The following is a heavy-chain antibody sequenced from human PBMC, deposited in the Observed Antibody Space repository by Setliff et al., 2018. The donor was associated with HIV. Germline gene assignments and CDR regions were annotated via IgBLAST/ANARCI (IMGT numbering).Heavy chain of an antibody. CDR3: TRGPGGTVPKPLEAFDV. D-gene: IGHD1-7*01. Sequence: PSETLSLTCSISGATIHYHYWSWIRQPPGKGLEWIGYVDYSGDTEYNPSLQSRATISRDPSKSQVSLNLNSATAADTAVYYCTRGPGGTVPKPLEAFDVWGRGAVVTV. CDR2: VDYSGDT. CDR1: GATIHYHY. J-gene: IGHJ3*01. V-gene: IGHV4-59*11.